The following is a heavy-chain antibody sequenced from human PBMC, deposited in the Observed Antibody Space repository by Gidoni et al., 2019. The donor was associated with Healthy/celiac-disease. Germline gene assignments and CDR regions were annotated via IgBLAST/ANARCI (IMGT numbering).Heavy chain of an antibody. D-gene: IGHD2-2*01. V-gene: IGHV4-34*01. CDR3: ARGRGYCSSTSCRLKKYYFDY. CDR2: INHSGST. CDR1: GGSFSGYY. J-gene: IGHJ4*02. Sequence: QVQLQQWGAGLLKPSETLSLTCAVYGGSFSGYYWSWIRQPPGKGLEWIGEINHSGSTNYNPSLKSRVTISVDTSKNQFSLKLSSVTAADTAVYYCARGRGYCSSTSCRLKKYYFDYWGQGTLVTVSS.